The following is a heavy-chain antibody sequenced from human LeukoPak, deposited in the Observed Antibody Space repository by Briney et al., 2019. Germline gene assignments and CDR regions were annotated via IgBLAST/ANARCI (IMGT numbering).Heavy chain of an antibody. J-gene: IGHJ4*02. CDR3: AGGYHDSSGYYYYFDY. CDR2: IIPILGIA. Sequence: SVKVSCKASGGTFSSYAISWVRQAPGQGLEWMGRIIPILGIANYAQKFQGRVTITADKSTSTAYMEVRSLRSEDTAVYYCAGGYHDSSGYYYYFDYWGQGTLVTVSS. D-gene: IGHD3-22*01. V-gene: IGHV1-69*04. CDR1: GGTFSSYA.